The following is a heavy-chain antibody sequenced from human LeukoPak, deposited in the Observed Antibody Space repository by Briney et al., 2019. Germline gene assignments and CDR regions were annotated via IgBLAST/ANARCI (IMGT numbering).Heavy chain of an antibody. V-gene: IGHV1-18*01. J-gene: IGHJ4*02. CDR1: GYTFTSYA. CDR2: ISAYNGNT. CDR3: ARDVLLWFGELFGGSSYFDY. D-gene: IGHD3-10*01. Sequence: ASVKVSRKASGYTFTSYAITWVRQAPGQGLEWMGWISAYNGNTNYAQKLQGRVTMTTDTSTSTAYMELRSLRSDDTAVYYCARDVLLWFGELFGGSSYFDYWGQGTLVTVSS.